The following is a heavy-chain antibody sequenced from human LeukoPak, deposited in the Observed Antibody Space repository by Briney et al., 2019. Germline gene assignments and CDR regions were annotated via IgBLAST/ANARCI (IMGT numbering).Heavy chain of an antibody. V-gene: IGHV4-38-2*02. CDR2: IYHSGST. CDR1: GYSISSGYY. J-gene: IGHJ4*02. Sequence: PSETLSLTCTVSGYSISSGYYWGWIRQPPGKGLEWIGSIYHSGSTNYNPSLKSRVTISVDKSKNQFSLKLSSVTAADTAVYYCARRGGGQLVRIVLYYFDYWGQGTLVTVSS. D-gene: IGHD6-6*01. CDR3: ARRGGGQLVRIVLYYFDY.